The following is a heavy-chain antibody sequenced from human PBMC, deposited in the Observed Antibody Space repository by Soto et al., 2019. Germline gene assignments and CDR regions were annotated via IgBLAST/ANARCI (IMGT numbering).Heavy chain of an antibody. CDR3: AREAYYYDSSGYFSKYFDS. Sequence: PSYSPSIPFTFSGGSISSGGYYWSWIRQHPGKGLEWIGYIYYTGSAYYNPSLKSRLTISVDTSNNQFSLKLSSVTAEDTAVYYCAREAYYYDSSGYFSKYFDSWGQGTLVTVSS. J-gene: IGHJ4*02. CDR1: GGSISSGGYY. V-gene: IGHV4-31*03. CDR2: IYYTGSA. D-gene: IGHD3-22*01.